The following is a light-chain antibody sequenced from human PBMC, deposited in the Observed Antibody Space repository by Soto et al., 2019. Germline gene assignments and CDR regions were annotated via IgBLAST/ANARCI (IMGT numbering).Light chain of an antibody. J-gene: IGKJ1*01. V-gene: IGKV3-20*01. Sequence: EIVLTQSPDTLSLSPGERATLSCRASQSVSSNFLAWYQQKPGQAPRVLISGASNRATGIPDRFSGSGSGTDFTLTISRLDPEDFALYYCQQYGSSTWTFGQGTRVYIK. CDR1: QSVSSNF. CDR3: QQYGSSTWT. CDR2: GAS.